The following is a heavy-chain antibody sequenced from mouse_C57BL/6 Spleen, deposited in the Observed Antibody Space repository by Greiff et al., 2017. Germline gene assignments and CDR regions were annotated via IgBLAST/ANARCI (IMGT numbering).Heavy chain of an antibody. V-gene: IGHV1-7*01. D-gene: IGHD2-1*01. CDR3: ARSAYGNYWYFDV. CDR1: GYTFTSYW. Sequence: QVQLKESGAELAKPGASVKLSCKASGYTFTSYWMHRVKQRPGQGLEWIGYINPSSGYTKYNQKFKDKATLTADKSSSTAYMQRCSLTYEDSAVXYCARSAYGNYWYFDVWGTGTTVTVSS. CDR2: INPSSGYT. J-gene: IGHJ1*03.